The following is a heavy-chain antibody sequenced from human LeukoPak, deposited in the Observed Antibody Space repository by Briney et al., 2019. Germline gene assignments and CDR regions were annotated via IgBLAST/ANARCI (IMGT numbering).Heavy chain of an antibody. CDR2: ISAYNGNT. J-gene: IGHJ6*02. Sequence: ASVKVSCTASGYTFTSYGISWVRQAPGQGLERMGWISAYNGNTNYAQKLQGRVTMTTDTSTSTAYMELRSLRSDDTAVYYCARGLEYQLLSSYYYYYYGMDVWGQGTTVTVSS. D-gene: IGHD2-2*01. V-gene: IGHV1-18*01. CDR3: ARGLEYQLLSSYYYYYYGMDV. CDR1: GYTFTSYG.